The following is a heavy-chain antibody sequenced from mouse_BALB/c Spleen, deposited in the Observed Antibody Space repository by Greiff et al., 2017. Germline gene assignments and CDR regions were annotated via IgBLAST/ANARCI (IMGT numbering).Heavy chain of an antibody. CDR2: INPSSGYT. D-gene: IGHD1-2*01. V-gene: IGHV1-4*01. CDR1: GYTFTSYT. CDR3: APYYAYGWFAY. J-gene: IGHJ3*01. Sequence: VQLQQSGAELARPGASVKMSCKASGYTFTSYTMHWVKQRPGQGLEWIGYINPSSGYTNYNQKFKDKATLTADKSSSTAYMQLSSLTSEDSAVYYCAPYYAYGWFAYWGQGTLVTVSA.